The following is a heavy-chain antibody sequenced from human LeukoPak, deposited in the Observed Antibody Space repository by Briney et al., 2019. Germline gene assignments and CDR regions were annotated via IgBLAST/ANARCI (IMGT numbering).Heavy chain of an antibody. CDR3: ARSSTGDDFWSGYSSSDWFDP. Sequence: SETLSLTCAVYGGSFSGYYWSWIRQPPGKGLEWIGYIYYSGSTYYNPSLKSRVTISVDTSKNQFSLKLSSVTAADTAVYYCARSSTGDDFWSGYSSSDWFDPWGQGTLVTVSS. CDR1: GGSFSGYY. CDR2: IYYSGST. V-gene: IGHV4-30-4*08. D-gene: IGHD3-3*01. J-gene: IGHJ5*02.